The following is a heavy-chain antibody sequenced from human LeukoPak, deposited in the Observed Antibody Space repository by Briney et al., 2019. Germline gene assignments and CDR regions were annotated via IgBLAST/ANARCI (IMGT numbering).Heavy chain of an antibody. CDR3: ARGVSRVEMATSGFDY. CDR2: INPNSGGT. CDR1: GYTFTGYY. Sequence: ASVKVPCKASGYTFTGYYMYWVRQAPGQGLEWMGWINPNSGGTNYAQKFQGRVTMTRDKSISTAYMELSRLRSDDKAVYYCARGVSRVEMATSGFDYWGQGTLVTVSS. J-gene: IGHJ4*02. D-gene: IGHD5-24*01. V-gene: IGHV1-2*02.